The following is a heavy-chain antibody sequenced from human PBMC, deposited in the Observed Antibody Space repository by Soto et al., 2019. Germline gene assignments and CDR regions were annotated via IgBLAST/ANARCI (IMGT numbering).Heavy chain of an antibody. J-gene: IGHJ4*02. D-gene: IGHD1-26*01. V-gene: IGHV1-18*01. CDR2: ISAFNGNT. Sequence: QVQLVQSGVEVKKPGASVKVSCKASGYTFTSYGISWVRQAPGQGLEWMGWISAFNGNTNYAQKLQGRVTMTTDTSRGTDKIELSCPRYDDQDVYDCARHQGAGDMDFWGQGTLVTVSS. CDR1: GYTFTSYG. CDR3: ARHQGAGDMDF.